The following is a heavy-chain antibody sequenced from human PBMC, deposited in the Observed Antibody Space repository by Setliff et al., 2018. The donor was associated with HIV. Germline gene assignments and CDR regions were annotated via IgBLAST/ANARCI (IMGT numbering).Heavy chain of an antibody. D-gene: IGHD4-4*01. J-gene: IGHJ4*02. CDR1: GLTFSTSA. CDR3: VKGGDYNRRGFFDS. V-gene: IGHV3-23*01. CDR2: ISRSGVST. Sequence: GESLRLSCVVSGLTFSTSAMSWVRQGPGKGLHWVAGISRSGVSTHYADPVKGRFSISRDNSKNTLLLQMNSLRVENTALYYCVKGGDYNRRGFFDSWGLGTLVTV.